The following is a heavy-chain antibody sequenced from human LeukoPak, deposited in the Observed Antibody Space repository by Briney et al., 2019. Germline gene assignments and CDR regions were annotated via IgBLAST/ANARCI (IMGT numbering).Heavy chain of an antibody. J-gene: IGHJ5*01. D-gene: IGHD4-17*01. CDR1: GFTFNNYA. Sequence: GGSLRLSCAASGFTFNNYAMTWVRQAPGKGLEWVSTISCSGGSTYYADSVKGRFTVSRDNSKNTLYLQMNSLRAEDTAIYYCAKAPTVTTFDSWGQGTLVTVSS. CDR3: AKAPTVTTFDS. CDR2: ISCSGGST. V-gene: IGHV3-23*01.